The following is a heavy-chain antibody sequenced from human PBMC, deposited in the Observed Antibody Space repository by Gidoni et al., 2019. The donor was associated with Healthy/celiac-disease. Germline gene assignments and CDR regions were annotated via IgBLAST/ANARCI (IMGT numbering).Heavy chain of an antibody. CDR3: AKPYDSLYYYYGMDV. CDR1: GYTFTSYY. Sequence: QVQLVQSGAEVKKPGVSVKVSCKASGYTFTSYYMHWVRQAPGQGLEWMGIINPSGGSTSYAQKFQGRVTMTRDTSTSTVYMELSSLRSEDTAVYYCAKPYDSLYYYYGMDVWGQGTTVTVSS. D-gene: IGHD3-22*01. J-gene: IGHJ6*02. V-gene: IGHV1-46*01. CDR2: INPSGGST.